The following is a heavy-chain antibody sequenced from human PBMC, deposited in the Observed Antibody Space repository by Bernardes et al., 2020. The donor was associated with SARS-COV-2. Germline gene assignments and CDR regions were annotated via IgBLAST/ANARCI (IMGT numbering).Heavy chain of an antibody. D-gene: IGHD3-3*01. Sequence: GGSLRLSCAASGFTVSNKSMTWVRQAPGKGLEWVSGIYSDATKFYTSSGKGRFTISSDNSKNTLYLQMNRLRVEDAAVYYCARGEAVTILGVPIRGRWYFDLWGRGNQVSGSS. J-gene: IGHJ2*01. V-gene: IGHV3-66*02. CDR3: ARGEAVTILGVPIRGRWYFDL. CDR1: GFTVSNKS. CDR2: IYSDATK.